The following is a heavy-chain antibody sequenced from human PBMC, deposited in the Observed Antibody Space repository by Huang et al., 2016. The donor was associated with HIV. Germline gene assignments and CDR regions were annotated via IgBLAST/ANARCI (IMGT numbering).Heavy chain of an antibody. CDR1: GGSISSSSYY. Sequence: LQLQESGPGLVKSSETLSLICTVSGGSISSSSYYWGWIRQPPGKGPGWIGSIYFSGNTNYNPPLKSRGTISVDTSKNQFSRKVNAVTAADTAVYYCARHGRVAGLYYNNMDVWGRGTTVTVSS. CDR2: IYFSGNT. CDR3: ARHGRVAGLYYNNMDV. D-gene: IGHD6-19*01. V-gene: IGHV4-39*01. J-gene: IGHJ6*02.